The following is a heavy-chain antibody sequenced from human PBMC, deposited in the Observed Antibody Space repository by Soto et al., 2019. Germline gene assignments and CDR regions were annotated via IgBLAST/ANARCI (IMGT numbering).Heavy chain of an antibody. Sequence: QVQLVQSGGKVKKPGASVKVSCKTSGYSFTTYGISWVRQAPGQGLEWMGWISAYNGNTNYAQKLQGRVTMTTDTSTSTAYMEPRSLRSDDTAVYYCAREGPAPYYSYGMDVWGQGSTVTVSS. CDR1: GYSFTTYG. CDR2: ISAYNGNT. CDR3: AREGPAPYYSYGMDV. V-gene: IGHV1-18*01. J-gene: IGHJ6*02.